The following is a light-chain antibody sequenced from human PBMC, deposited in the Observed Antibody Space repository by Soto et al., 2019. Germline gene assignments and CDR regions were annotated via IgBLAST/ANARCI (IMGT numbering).Light chain of an antibody. CDR2: GAS. V-gene: IGKV3-15*01. CDR1: QSVNSK. CDR3: QQYNTWPPLT. J-gene: IGKJ4*01. Sequence: EIVMTQSPATLSVSPGERATLSCRASQSVNSKLAWYQQKPGLAPRLLIYGASTRATGFPARFSGSGSGTEFTLTISSLQSEDSAVYYCQQYNTWPPLTFGGGTKVEIK.